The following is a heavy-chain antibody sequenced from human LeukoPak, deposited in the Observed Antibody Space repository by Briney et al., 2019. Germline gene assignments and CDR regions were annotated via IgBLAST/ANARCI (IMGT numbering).Heavy chain of an antibody. CDR2: IHPSGST. J-gene: IGHJ4*02. V-gene: IGHV4-4*07. CDR1: GDSISSYY. D-gene: IGHD5-18*01. Sequence: SETLSLTCTVSGDSISSYYWSWIRQPAGKGLEWIGRIHPSGSTNYNPSLKSRVTMSVDTSKNQFSLKLSSVTAADTAVYYCARSAQSRGQGLWFPPIDYWGQGTLVTVSS. CDR3: ARSAQSRGQGLWFPPIDY.